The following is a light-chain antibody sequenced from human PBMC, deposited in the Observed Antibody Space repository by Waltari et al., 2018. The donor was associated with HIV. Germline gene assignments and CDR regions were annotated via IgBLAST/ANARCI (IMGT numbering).Light chain of an antibody. Sequence: EVVMTQSPATLSVSPGERATLSCRASQSVSSHLAWYQQRPGQSPRLLIYGASTSATGIPDRFSGSGSGTEFTLTISSLQSEDFALYYCQHYDRWPWGFGQGTKVEIK. CDR2: GAS. CDR3: QHYDRWPWG. CDR1: QSVSSH. V-gene: IGKV3-15*01. J-gene: IGKJ1*01.